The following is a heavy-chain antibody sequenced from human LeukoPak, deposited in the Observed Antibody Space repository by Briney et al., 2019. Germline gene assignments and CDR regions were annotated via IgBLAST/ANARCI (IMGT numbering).Heavy chain of an antibody. J-gene: IGHJ3*02. Sequence: GGSLRLSCAASGFTFSNYWMHWVRQSPGKGLVWVSGIYTGGTTYYTDSVKGRFTISRDNAKNTLHLQMNSLRAEDTAVYYCVRDKRFGEINAFDIWGQGTMVTVSS. D-gene: IGHD3-10*01. CDR1: GFTFSNYW. CDR3: VRDKRFGEINAFDI. V-gene: IGHV3-74*01. CDR2: IYTGGTT.